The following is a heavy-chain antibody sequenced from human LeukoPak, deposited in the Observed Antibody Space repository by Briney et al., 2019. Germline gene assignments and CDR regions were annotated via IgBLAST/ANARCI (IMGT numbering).Heavy chain of an antibody. CDR2: IRYDGSNK. V-gene: IGHV3-30*02. Sequence: AGGSLRLSCAASRFTFSSYGMHWVRQAPGKGLEWVAFIRYDGSNKYYADSVKGRFTISRDNSKNTLYLQMNSLRAEDTAVYYCAKGHYYDSSGYYSDFDYWGQGTLVTVSS. D-gene: IGHD3-22*01. CDR3: AKGHYYDSSGYYSDFDY. CDR1: RFTFSSYG. J-gene: IGHJ4*02.